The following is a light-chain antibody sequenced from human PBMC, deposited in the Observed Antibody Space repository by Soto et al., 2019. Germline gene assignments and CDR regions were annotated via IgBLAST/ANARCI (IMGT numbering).Light chain of an antibody. CDR1: QGIGSR. Sequence: DIQMTQSPSSVSASVGDRVTITCRASQGIGSRLAWYQQKRGKAPKLLIYAASSLQSGVPSRFSGSGSGTDFSLTISSLPPEDFATYYCQQTNSFPPTFGQGTKLEIK. J-gene: IGKJ2*01. V-gene: IGKV1-12*01. CDR2: AAS. CDR3: QQTNSFPPT.